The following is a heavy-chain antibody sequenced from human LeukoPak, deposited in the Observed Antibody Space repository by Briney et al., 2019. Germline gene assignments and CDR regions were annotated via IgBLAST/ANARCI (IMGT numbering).Heavy chain of an antibody. CDR2: IYYSGST. D-gene: IGHD6-13*01. J-gene: IGHJ4*02. V-gene: IGHV4-59*08. CDR3: ARGGDSSSWYSGFDY. Sequence: SETLSLTCTVSGGSISSYYWSWIRQPPGKGLEWIGYIYYSGSTNYNPSLKSRVTISVDTSKNQFSLKLSSVTAADTAVYYCARGGDSSSWYSGFDYWGQGTLVTVSS. CDR1: GGSISSYY.